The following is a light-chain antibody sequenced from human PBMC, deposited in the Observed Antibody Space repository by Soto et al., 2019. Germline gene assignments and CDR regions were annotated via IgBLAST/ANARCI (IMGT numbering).Light chain of an antibody. CDR2: GAS. CDR1: QSVGSIY. CDR3: QQYGSSPRT. Sequence: DIVLTQSPGTLSLSPGERATLSCRASQSVGSIYLAWYQQKPGQAPRLLIHGASNRASGIPDRFSGSGSGTDFTLTISRLDPEDFAVYYCQQYGSSPRTFGQGTKVEIK. J-gene: IGKJ1*01. V-gene: IGKV3-20*01.